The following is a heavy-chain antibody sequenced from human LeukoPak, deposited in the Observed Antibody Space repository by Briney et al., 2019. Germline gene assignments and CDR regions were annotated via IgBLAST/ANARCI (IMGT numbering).Heavy chain of an antibody. V-gene: IGHV3-23*01. CDR2: VSATGGST. Sequence: GGSLRLSCAASGFTFSSYAMSWVRQAPGKGLEWVSSVSATGGSTYYADSVKGRFTISRDNSKNTLYLQMNSLRAEGTAVHYCAKGLISSSSIKDAFDIWGQGTMVTVSS. CDR3: AKGLISSSSIKDAFDI. D-gene: IGHD6-6*01. CDR1: GFTFSSYA. J-gene: IGHJ3*02.